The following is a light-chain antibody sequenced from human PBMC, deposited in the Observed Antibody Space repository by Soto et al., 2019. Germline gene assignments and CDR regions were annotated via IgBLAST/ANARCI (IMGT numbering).Light chain of an antibody. Sequence: EIVLTQSPGTLSLSPGERATLSCRASQSVSSSYLAWYQQKPGQAPRLLIYGASSRATGSPDRFSGSGSGTDFTLTISRLEPEDVDVYYCQQYGSSPPITFGQGTRLEIK. CDR1: QSVSSSY. CDR3: QQYGSSPPIT. CDR2: GAS. V-gene: IGKV3-20*01. J-gene: IGKJ5*01.